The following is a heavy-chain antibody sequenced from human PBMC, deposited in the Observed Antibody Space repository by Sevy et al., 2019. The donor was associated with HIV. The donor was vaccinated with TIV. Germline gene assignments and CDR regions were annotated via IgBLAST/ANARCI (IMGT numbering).Heavy chain of an antibody. CDR3: AKVRASCGSYFDY. CDR1: GFTFSSYG. J-gene: IGHJ4*02. CDR2: IWYDGSNK. V-gene: IGHV3-33*06. Sequence: GGSLRLSCAASGFTFSSYGMHWVRQAPGKGLEWVAVIWYDGSNKYYADSVKGRFTISRENSKNTLYLQMNSLKAEDTAVYYCAKVRASCGSYFDYWGQGTLVTVSS. D-gene: IGHD1-26*01.